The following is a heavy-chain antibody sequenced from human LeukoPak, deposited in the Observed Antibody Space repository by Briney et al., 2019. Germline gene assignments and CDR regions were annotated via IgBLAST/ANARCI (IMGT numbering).Heavy chain of an antibody. V-gene: IGHV3-23*01. D-gene: IGHD3-22*01. CDR3: AKEGGHYYDSSGYYGNPKEIGY. J-gene: IGHJ4*02. Sequence: GGSLRLSCAASGFTFSSYAMSWVRQAPGKGLEWVSAISGSGGSTYYADSVKGRFTISRDNSKNTLYLQMNSLRAEDTAVYYCAKEGGHYYDSSGYYGNPKEIGYWGQGTLVTVSS. CDR1: GFTFSSYA. CDR2: ISGSGGST.